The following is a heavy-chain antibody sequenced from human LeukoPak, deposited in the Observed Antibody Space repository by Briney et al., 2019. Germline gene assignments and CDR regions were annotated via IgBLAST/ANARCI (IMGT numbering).Heavy chain of an antibody. V-gene: IGHV7-4-1*01. CDR1: GYTFTNYA. CDR3: ARVPFVVMGDTGNWFDP. Sequence: ASVKVSCKASGYTFTNYAMNWVRQAPGQGLEWMGWINTNTGNPTYAQGFTGRFVFSLDASVSTAYLQIRRLKAEDTAVYYCARVPFVVMGDTGNWFDPWGQGALVTVSS. D-gene: IGHD2-8*01. CDR2: INTNTGNP. J-gene: IGHJ5*02.